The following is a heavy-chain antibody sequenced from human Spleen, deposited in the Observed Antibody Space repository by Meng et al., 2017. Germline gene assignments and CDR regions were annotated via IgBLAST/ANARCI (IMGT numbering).Heavy chain of an antibody. V-gene: IGHV4-61*10. J-gene: IGHJ4*02. CDR2: VYSTGST. CDR1: GGSISSGSYY. Sequence: SETLSLTCTDSGGSISSGSYYWTWIRQPAGKGLEWIGRVYSTGSTNYNPSLKSRVTMSVDTSKNQFSLKLSSVTAADTAVYYCASQRGYSVYDLGQFDYWGQGTLVTVSS. CDR3: ASQRGYSVYDLGQFDY. D-gene: IGHD5/OR15-5a*01.